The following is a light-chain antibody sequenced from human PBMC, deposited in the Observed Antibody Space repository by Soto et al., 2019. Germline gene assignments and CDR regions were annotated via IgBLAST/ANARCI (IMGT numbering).Light chain of an antibody. Sequence: QSVLTQPASVSGSPGQSITISCTGTSSDVGGYNYVSWYQQHPGKVPKLMIFEVSNRPSGVSNRFSGSKSGNTASLTISGLQAEDEADYYCSSYTTSRTLVFGPGNKVT. CDR2: EVS. CDR1: SSDVGGYNY. V-gene: IGLV2-14*01. J-gene: IGLJ1*01. CDR3: SSYTTSRTLV.